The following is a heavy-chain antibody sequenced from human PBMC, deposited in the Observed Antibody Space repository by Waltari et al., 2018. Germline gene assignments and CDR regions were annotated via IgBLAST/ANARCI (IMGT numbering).Heavy chain of an antibody. Sequence: QVQLVQSGAEVKQPGSSVKVSCKASGGTSGSYAITWVRQAPGQGLEWLGGVIPIYGTPNYEAKFQGRVTVSADASTTTAYLEVRSLKSEDTAVYYCAKREIGDPFDTWGQGTLVTVSS. CDR3: AKREIGDPFDT. D-gene: IGHD1-26*01. J-gene: IGHJ3*02. CDR1: GGTSGSYA. CDR2: VIPIYGTP. V-gene: IGHV1-69*12.